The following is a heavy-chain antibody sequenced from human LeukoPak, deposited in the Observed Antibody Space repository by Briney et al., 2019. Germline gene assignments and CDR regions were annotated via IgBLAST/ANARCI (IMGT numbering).Heavy chain of an antibody. Sequence: PGGSLRLSCAASGFTFSSYAMSWVRQAPGKGLEWVSTIGGSGGSTYYADSVKGRFTISRDNSKNTLYLQMSSLRAEDTAVYYCARGGYSGYDNIDYWGQGTLVTVSS. CDR3: ARGGYSGYDNIDY. D-gene: IGHD5-12*01. J-gene: IGHJ4*02. V-gene: IGHV3-23*01. CDR2: IGGSGGST. CDR1: GFTFSSYA.